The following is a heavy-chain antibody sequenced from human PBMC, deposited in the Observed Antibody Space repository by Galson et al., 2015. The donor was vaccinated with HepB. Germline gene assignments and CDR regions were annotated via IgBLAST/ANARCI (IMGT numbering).Heavy chain of an antibody. CDR2: ISWNSGSI. D-gene: IGHD3-10*01. CDR1: GFTFDDYA. J-gene: IGHJ6*03. Sequence: SLRLSCAASGFTFDDYAMHWVRQAPGKGLEWVSGISWNSGSIGYADSVKGRFTISRDNAKNSLYLQMNSLRAEDTALYYCAKASLYGSGSYYNVYYYMDVWGKGTTVTVSS. V-gene: IGHV3-9*01. CDR3: AKASLYGSGSYYNVYYYMDV.